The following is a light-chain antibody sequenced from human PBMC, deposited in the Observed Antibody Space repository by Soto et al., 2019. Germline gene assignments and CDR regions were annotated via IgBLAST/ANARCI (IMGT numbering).Light chain of an antibody. J-gene: IGKJ4*01. CDR1: QRVSANY. CDR2: EAS. Sequence: EIVLTQSPGTQSLSPGERATLTCRASQRVSANYLAWYQQRPGQAPRLLIYEASSRATGIPDRFSGSGSGTEFALTISRLEPEDFAVYYCQQYGSSPLTFGGGTKVDIK. CDR3: QQYGSSPLT. V-gene: IGKV3-20*01.